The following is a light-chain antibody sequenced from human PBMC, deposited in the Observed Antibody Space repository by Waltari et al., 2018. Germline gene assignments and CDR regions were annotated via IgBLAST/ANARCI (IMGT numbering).Light chain of an antibody. CDR3: SSYTSSSTWV. V-gene: IGLV2-14*01. CDR2: DVS. Sequence: QSALTQPASVSGSPGQSFTISCTGTSSDDGGYNYVSWYQQHPGKAPKVMIYDVSKRPSGVSNRFSGSKSGNTASLTISGLQAEDEADYYCSSYTSSSTWVFGGGTKLTVL. J-gene: IGLJ3*02. CDR1: SSDDGGYNY.